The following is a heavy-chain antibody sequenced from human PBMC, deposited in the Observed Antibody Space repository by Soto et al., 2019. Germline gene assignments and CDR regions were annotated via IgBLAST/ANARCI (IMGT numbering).Heavy chain of an antibody. Sequence: GESLKISCKGSGYSFTSYWISWVRQMPGKGLEWMGRIDPSDSYTNYSPSFQGHVTISADKSISTAYLQWSDLKASDTAXXYCARPGGGXTXVRGVIMPXXXXXGMDVXGXGTTVXXSS. D-gene: IGHD3-10*01. CDR1: GYSFTSYW. CDR3: ARPGGGXTXVRGVIMPXXXXXGMDV. CDR2: IDPSDSYT. V-gene: IGHV5-10-1*01. J-gene: IGHJ6*01.